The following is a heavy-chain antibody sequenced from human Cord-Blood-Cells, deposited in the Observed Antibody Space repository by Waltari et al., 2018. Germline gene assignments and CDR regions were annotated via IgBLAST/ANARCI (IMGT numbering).Heavy chain of an antibody. V-gene: IGHV3-30*04. Sequence: QVQLVESGGGVVQPGRSLRLSCAASGFTFSSYALPWVRQAPGKGLEWVAVISYDGSNKYYADSVKGRFTISRDNSKNTLYLQMNSLRAEDTAVYYCARDDFLLGFDYWGQGTLVTVSS. CDR1: GFTFSSYA. CDR3: ARDDFLLGFDY. J-gene: IGHJ4*02. D-gene: IGHD3-9*01. CDR2: ISYDGSNK.